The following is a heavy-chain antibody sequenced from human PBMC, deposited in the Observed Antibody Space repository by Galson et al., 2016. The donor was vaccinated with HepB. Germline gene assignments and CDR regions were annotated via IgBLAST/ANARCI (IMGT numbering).Heavy chain of an antibody. V-gene: IGHV3-9*01. J-gene: IGHJ5*02. CDR1: GFTFDDYA. D-gene: IGHD2-2*01. Sequence: SLRLSCAASGFTFDDYAMHWVRQAPGKGLEWVSGISWNSGNTGYADSVKGRFTISRDNAKDSLYLQMYSLRTEDTALYYCAKAAQYCSSTSCRNWFDPWGLGTLVTVPS. CDR3: AKAAQYCSSTSCRNWFDP. CDR2: ISWNSGNT.